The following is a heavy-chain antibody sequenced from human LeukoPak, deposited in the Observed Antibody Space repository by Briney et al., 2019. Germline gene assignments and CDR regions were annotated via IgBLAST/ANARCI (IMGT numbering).Heavy chain of an antibody. D-gene: IGHD3-10*01. V-gene: IGHV3-7*01. Sequence: GGSLRLSCAASGFTFSSDWMSWVRQAPGKGLEWVANIKKDGSEKYHVDSVKGRFTISRDNAKNSLYLQMNSLRAEDTAVYYCARNYYGSGSYYNWFDPWGQGTLVTVSS. CDR3: ARNYYGSGSYYNWFDP. CDR2: IKKDGSEK. CDR1: GFTFSSDW. J-gene: IGHJ5*02.